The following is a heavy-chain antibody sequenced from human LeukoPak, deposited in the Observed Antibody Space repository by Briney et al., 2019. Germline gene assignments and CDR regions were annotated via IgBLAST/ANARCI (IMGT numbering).Heavy chain of an antibody. D-gene: IGHD5-18*01. CDR1: GFTFSSYS. CDR3: ARDVDTAMATVH. Sequence: GGSLRLSCAASGFTFSSYSMNWVRQAPGKGREWVSSISSSSSYIYYADSVKGRFTISRDNAKNSLYLQMNSLRAEDTAVYYCARDVDTAMATVHWGQGTLVTVSS. J-gene: IGHJ4*02. CDR2: ISSSSSYI. V-gene: IGHV3-21*01.